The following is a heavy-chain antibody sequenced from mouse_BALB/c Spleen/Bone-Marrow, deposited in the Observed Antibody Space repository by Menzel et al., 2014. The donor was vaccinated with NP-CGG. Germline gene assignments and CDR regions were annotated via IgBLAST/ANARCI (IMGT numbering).Heavy chain of an antibody. CDR2: ITPYNDDT. D-gene: IGHD4-1*01. CDR1: GYTFTSYL. Sequence: EVQLQESGPELVKPGASVKMSCKASGYTFTSYLIHWVKQKPGQGSEWIGYITPYNDDTKYNEKFKGKATLTSDKSSSTAYMELSSLTSEDSAVYYCARWGGTPYFDYWGQGTTLTVSS. CDR3: ARWGGTPYFDY. J-gene: IGHJ2*01. V-gene: IGHV1-14*01.